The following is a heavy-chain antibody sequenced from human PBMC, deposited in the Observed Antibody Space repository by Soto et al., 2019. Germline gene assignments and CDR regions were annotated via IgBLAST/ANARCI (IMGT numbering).Heavy chain of an antibody. CDR1: GGTFSRHA. J-gene: IGHJ4*02. CDR3: ARVGPRIAVRSFDY. CDR2: IIPIFGTA. D-gene: IGHD6-19*01. V-gene: IGHV1-69*01. Sequence: QVQLVQSGAEVRKPGSSVKVSCKASGGTFSRHAISWVRQAPGQGLEWMGGIIPIFGTANHAQKFQGRVTIIADESTSTVYMELSSLRSEDTAVYYCARVGPRIAVRSFDYWGQGTLVTVSS.